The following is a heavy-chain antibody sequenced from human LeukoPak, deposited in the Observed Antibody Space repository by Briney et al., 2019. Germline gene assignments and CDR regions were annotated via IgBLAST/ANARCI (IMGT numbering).Heavy chain of an antibody. V-gene: IGHV3-74*01. CDR1: LFTFRNFW. CDR3: ARTLGVPSAFDP. Sequence: GGALRLSCAASLFTFRNFWMHSVRQAPGKGLLWVSRINSDGSSTTYTDSVKGRVTISRDNAKNTVYLQMNSLRAEDTAVYYCARTLGVPSAFDPWGQGILVTVSS. D-gene: IGHD2-2*01. CDR2: INSDGSST. J-gene: IGHJ5*02.